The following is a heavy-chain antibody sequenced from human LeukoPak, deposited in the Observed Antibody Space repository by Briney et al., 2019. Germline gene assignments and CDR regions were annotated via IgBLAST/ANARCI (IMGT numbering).Heavy chain of an antibody. CDR2: IYSGGST. J-gene: IGHJ3*02. CDR3: ARELGSVAFDI. CDR1: GFTVSSNY. V-gene: IGHV3-53*01. Sequence: GGSLRLSCAASGFTVSSNYMSWVRQAPGKGLEWVSVIYSGGSTYYADSVKGRFTISRDNSKNTLYLQMNSLRAEDTAVYYCARELGSVAFDIWGQGTMVTVSS.